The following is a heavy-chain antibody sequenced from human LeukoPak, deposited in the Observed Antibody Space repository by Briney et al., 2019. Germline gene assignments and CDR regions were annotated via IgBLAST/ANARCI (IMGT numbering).Heavy chain of an antibody. J-gene: IGHJ6*04. CDR2: IYYSGST. V-gene: IGHV4-59*12. CDR1: GGSISSYY. CDR3: ASARTTAFMDV. D-gene: IGHD2-2*01. Sequence: SETLSLTCTVSGGSISSYYWSWIRQPPGKGLEWIGYIYYSGSTNYNPSLKSRFTMSVATSKNQFSLKLSSVTAADTAVYYCASARTTAFMDVWGKGTTVTVSS.